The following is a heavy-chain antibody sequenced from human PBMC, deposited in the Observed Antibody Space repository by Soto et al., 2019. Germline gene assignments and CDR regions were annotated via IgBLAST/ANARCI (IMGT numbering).Heavy chain of an antibody. CDR1: GFRFSTYA. CDR2: ISMRSNYI. V-gene: IGHV3-21*01. D-gene: IGHD2-2*01. CDR3: TRPLLGTGTCTTNSCYEAGE. Sequence: EVQLVESGGGLVKPGGSLRLSCVASGFRFSTYAMNWVRQAPGKGLEWVSSISMRSNYIYYADSVKGRFTISRDDAKNSLYLQMNSLTPEDTAVYFCTRPLLGTGTCTTNSCYEAGEWGEGSLVTVSS. J-gene: IGHJ4*02.